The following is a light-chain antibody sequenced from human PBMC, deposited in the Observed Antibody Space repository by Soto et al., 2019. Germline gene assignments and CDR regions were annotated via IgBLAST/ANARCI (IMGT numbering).Light chain of an antibody. J-gene: IGLJ1*01. CDR3: TSYASTNTYV. V-gene: IGLV2-8*01. CDR1: RNDIGGYDY. Sequence: QSVLTQSPSASGSPGQSVTISCTGTRNDIGGYDYVSWYQHHPGKAPRLMIYEVIHRPSGVSDRFSGSKSGNTASLTVSGLQAADEDDYFCTSYASTNTYVFGSGTKVTVL. CDR2: EVI.